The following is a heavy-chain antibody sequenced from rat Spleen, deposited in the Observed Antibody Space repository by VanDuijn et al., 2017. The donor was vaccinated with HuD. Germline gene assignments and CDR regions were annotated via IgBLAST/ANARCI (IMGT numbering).Heavy chain of an antibody. J-gene: IGHJ2*01. Sequence: QVQLKESGPGLVQPSQTLSLTCTVSGFSLTSYGVSWVRQPPGKGLEWVGGIWDDGTTRYNSALKSRLSINRDTSKSQVFLKMNSLQTEDTAIYFCTGISGDYWGQGVMVTVSS. CDR3: TGISGDY. CDR1: GFSLTSYG. D-gene: IGHD1-1*01. CDR2: IWDDGTT. V-gene: IGHV2-13*01.